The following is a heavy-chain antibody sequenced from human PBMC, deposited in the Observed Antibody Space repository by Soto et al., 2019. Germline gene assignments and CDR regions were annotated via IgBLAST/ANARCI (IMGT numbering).Heavy chain of an antibody. D-gene: IGHD6-13*01. V-gene: IGHV3-23*01. CDR2: ITGSGHSP. Sequence: PGGSLRLSCAASGFAFRNYAMTWVRQAPGKGLEWVSAITGSGHSPDYADSVKGRFTISRDNSENTLYLQMNSLRGEDTAVYYCAFGRSGIAATGLDYWGQGTLVTVSS. CDR3: AFGRSGIAATGLDY. J-gene: IGHJ4*02. CDR1: GFAFRNYA.